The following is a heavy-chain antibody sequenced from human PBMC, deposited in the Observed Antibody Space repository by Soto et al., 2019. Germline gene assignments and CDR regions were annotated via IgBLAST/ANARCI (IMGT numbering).Heavy chain of an antibody. Sequence: QVQLQEPGPGLVKPSQTLSLTCTVSGGSISSGVYYWIWIRQHPVKGLEWIGYIYYSGSTYYNPSLKSRITISVDTSKNQFSLKLSSVTAADTAVYYCARVDPQYSSSWTTLDYWGQGTLVTVSS. CDR3: ARVDPQYSSSWTTLDY. CDR2: IYYSGST. V-gene: IGHV4-31*03. D-gene: IGHD6-13*01. CDR1: GGSISSGVYY. J-gene: IGHJ4*02.